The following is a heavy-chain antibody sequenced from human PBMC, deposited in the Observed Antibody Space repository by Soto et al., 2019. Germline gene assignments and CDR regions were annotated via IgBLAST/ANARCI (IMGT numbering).Heavy chain of an antibody. Sequence: SVKVSCKASGGTFSSYAISWVRQAPGQGLEWMGGIIPIFGTANYAQKFQGRVTITADKSTSTAYMELSSLRSEDTAAYYCARGPYPGAFDIWGQGTMVTVSS. J-gene: IGHJ3*02. CDR3: ARGPYPGAFDI. V-gene: IGHV1-69*06. CDR2: IIPIFGTA. CDR1: GGTFSSYA.